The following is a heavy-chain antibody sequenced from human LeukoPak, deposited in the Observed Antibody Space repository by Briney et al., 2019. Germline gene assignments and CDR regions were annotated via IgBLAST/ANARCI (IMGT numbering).Heavy chain of an antibody. V-gene: IGHV3-30*04. CDR1: GFTFTTYA. CDR3: ARAALSSGWKAGINH. Sequence: PGGSLGLSCAASGFTFTTYALHWVRLAPGKGLEWVALASFDGNTQYYSDSVRGRFTVSRDNSKNTLYLQMNNLRIEDTAVYYCARAALSSGWKAGINHWGQGTPVIVSS. CDR2: ASFDGNTQ. D-gene: IGHD6-19*01. J-gene: IGHJ5*02.